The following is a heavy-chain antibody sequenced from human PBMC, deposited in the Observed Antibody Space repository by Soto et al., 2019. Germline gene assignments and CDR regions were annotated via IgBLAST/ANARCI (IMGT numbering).Heavy chain of an antibody. V-gene: IGHV3-23*01. CDR1: GFAFSSYD. Sequence: GGSLRLSCAASGFAFSSYDMTWVHQAPGKGLEWVSTISKSGATPYYADSVRGRFTISRDNSKNTLHLQMNSLRAEDTALYYCAKNQWGNVFDIWGQGTMVTVSS. CDR2: ISKSGATP. D-gene: IGHD3-16*01. CDR3: AKNQWGNVFDI. J-gene: IGHJ3*02.